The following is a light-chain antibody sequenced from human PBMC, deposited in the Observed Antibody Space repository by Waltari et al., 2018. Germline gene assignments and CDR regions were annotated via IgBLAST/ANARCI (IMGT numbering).Light chain of an antibody. CDR3: QQRLNWPLT. J-gene: IGKJ4*01. V-gene: IGKV3-11*01. Sequence: EIVLTQSPATLSLSPGERATLSCRASQTVNTYLAWYQQKPGQAPRLLIYDASERATGIPARFRGRGSGTDFTLTISSLETEDFAVYYCQQRLNWPLTFGGGTKVEI. CDR1: QTVNTY. CDR2: DAS.